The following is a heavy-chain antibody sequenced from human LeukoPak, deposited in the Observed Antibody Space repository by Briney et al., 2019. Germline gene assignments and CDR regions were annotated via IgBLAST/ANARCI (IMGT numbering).Heavy chain of an antibody. CDR1: GFTFSSYS. J-gene: IGHJ4*02. CDR2: ISSSSSYI. D-gene: IGHD3-10*01. CDR3: VKGTMVRGVSIFDY. V-gene: IGHV3-21*01. Sequence: GGSLRLSCAASGFTFSSYSMNWVRQAPGKGLEWVSSISSSSSYIYYADSVKGRFTISRDNAKNSLYLQMNSLRAEDTAVYYCVKGTMVRGVSIFDYWGQGTLVTVSS.